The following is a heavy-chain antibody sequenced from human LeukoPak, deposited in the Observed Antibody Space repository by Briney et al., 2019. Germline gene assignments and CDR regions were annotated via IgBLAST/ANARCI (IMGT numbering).Heavy chain of an antibody. CDR2: INHSGST. CDR3: ARGHGSNWNDVWWFDP. Sequence: SETLSLTCAVYGGSFSGYYWSWIRQPPGKGLEWIGEINHSGSTNYNPSLKSRVTISVDTSKNQFSLKLSSVTAADTAVYYYARGHGSNWNDVWWFDPWGQGTLVTVSS. V-gene: IGHV4-34*01. D-gene: IGHD1-1*01. CDR1: GGSFSGYY. J-gene: IGHJ5*02.